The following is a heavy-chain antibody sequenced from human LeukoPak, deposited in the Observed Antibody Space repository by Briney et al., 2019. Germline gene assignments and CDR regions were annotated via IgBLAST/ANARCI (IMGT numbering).Heavy chain of an antibody. CDR2: INPNSGGT. V-gene: IGHV1-2*02. J-gene: IGHJ4*02. Sequence: ASVKVSCKASGYTFTDYYLHWVRHAPGQGLEWMGWINPNSGGTNYAQKFQGRVTMTRDTSISTAYMELSRLRSDDTAVYYCARVSGGSDFWSGYDYWGQETLVTVSS. CDR3: ARVSGGSDFWSGYDY. CDR1: GYTFTDYY. D-gene: IGHD3-3*01.